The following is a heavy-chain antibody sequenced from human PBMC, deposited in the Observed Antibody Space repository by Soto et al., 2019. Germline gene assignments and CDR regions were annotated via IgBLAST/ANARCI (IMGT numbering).Heavy chain of an antibody. CDR3: FQAEDGIRACSTVSAFLLNRSSDL. Sequence: KETEWLSVISYDGTPQHYADSVKGRFTISRDNFKNTLHLQINSLRGEDTAVYFCFQAEDGIRACSTVSAFLLNRSSDL. J-gene: IGHJ2*01. V-gene: IGHV3-30*03. D-gene: IGHD6-13*01. CDR2: ISYDGTPQ.